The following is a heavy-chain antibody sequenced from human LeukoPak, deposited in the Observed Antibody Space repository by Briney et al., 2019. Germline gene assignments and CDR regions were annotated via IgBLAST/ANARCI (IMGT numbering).Heavy chain of an antibody. D-gene: IGHD6-13*01. Sequence: PGGSLRLSCAASGFTFSSYWMSWARQAPGKGLEWVSAISGSGGSTYYADSVKGRFTISRDNSKNTLYLQMNSLRAEDTAVYYCVQQGAGYSSSFDYWGQGTLVIVSS. CDR2: ISGSGGST. V-gene: IGHV3-23*01. J-gene: IGHJ4*02. CDR1: GFTFSSYW. CDR3: VQQGAGYSSSFDY.